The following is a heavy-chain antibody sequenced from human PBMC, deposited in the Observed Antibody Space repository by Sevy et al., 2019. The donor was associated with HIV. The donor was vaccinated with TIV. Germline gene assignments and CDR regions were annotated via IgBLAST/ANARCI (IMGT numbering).Heavy chain of an antibody. V-gene: IGHV3-53*01. CDR3: AGVGYCRGGTCFSGFYYAMDV. CDR2: VYSGGAT. CDR1: GFTLTNEF. J-gene: IGHJ6*02. Sequence: GGSLRLSCAVSGFTLTNEFFSWVRQAPGKGLEWVAVVYSGGATYYADSVKGGFTISRDKSKSILYLQMKSLRAEDTAVYYCAGVGYCRGGTCFSGFYYAMDVWGQGTTVTVSS. D-gene: IGHD2-15*01.